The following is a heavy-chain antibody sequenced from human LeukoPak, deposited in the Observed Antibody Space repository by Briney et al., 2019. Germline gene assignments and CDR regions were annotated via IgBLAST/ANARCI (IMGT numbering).Heavy chain of an antibody. CDR1: GFTFSTYA. Sequence: GGSLRLSCAAFGFTFSTYAMSWVRQAPGKGLEWVSAISGSGGATYYADSVKGRFTISRDNSKSTLYLQMNSLRAEDTAIYYCAKDLLTYSGSYYRGPIFDNWGQGTLVTVSS. J-gene: IGHJ4*02. V-gene: IGHV3-23*01. CDR2: ISGSGGAT. CDR3: AKDLLTYSGSYYRGPIFDN. D-gene: IGHD1-26*01.